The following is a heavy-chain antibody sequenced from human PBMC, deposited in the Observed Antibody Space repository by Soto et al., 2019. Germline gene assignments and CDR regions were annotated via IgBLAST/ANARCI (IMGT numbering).Heavy chain of an antibody. CDR2: IYYSGSA. D-gene: IGHD1-26*01. CDR3: ARGGWELRYAFDI. CDR1: GGSISSGGYY. V-gene: IGHV4-31*03. J-gene: IGHJ3*02. Sequence: SETLSLTCTVSGGSISSGGYYWSWIRQHPGKGLEWIGYIYYSGSAYYNPSLKSRVTISVDTSKNQFSLKLSSVTAADTAVYYCARGGWELRYAFDIWGQGTMVTVSS.